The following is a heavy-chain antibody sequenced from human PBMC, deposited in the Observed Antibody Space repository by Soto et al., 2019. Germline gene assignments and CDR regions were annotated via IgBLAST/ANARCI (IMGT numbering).Heavy chain of an antibody. V-gene: IGHV3-33*03. CDR1: GFTFSNYG. Sequence: QVQLVESGGGVVQPGRSLRLSCAASGFTFSNYGMHWVRQAPGKGLEWVAVIWYDGTEKYYADSEKGRFTISRDNSKITLYLQMNSLRAEDTAVYYCATADYGDYGMDVWGQGTMVTVSS. CDR2: IWYDGTEK. J-gene: IGHJ6*02. CDR3: ATADYGDYGMDV. D-gene: IGHD3-16*01.